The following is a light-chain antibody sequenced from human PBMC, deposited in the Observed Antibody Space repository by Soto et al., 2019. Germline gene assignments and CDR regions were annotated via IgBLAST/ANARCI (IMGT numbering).Light chain of an antibody. Sequence: EIVMTQSPATLSVSPGERATLSCRASQSVSSNLAWYQQKPGQAPRLLIYGASTRATGIPASFSGSGSGTECTLTISRLQSEDFAVYYWQQYKTWPPRLTFGGGTKVEI. CDR3: QQYKTWPPRLT. CDR1: QSVSSN. CDR2: GAS. J-gene: IGKJ4*01. V-gene: IGKV3-15*01.